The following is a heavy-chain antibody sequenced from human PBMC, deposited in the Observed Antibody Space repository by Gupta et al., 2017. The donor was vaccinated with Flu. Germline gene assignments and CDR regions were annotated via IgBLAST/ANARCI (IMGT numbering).Heavy chain of an antibody. Sequence: QITLKESGPTLVKPTQTLTLTCTFSGFSLSTSGVGVGWIRQPPGKALEWLALIYWNDDKRYSPSLKSRLTITKDTSKNQVVLTMTNMDPVDTATYYCAHTPSQMYYDFWSGYAIWGQGTLVTVSS. J-gene: IGHJ4*02. V-gene: IGHV2-5*01. D-gene: IGHD3-3*01. CDR3: AHTPSQMYYDFWSGYAI. CDR2: IYWNDDK. CDR1: GFSLSTSGVG.